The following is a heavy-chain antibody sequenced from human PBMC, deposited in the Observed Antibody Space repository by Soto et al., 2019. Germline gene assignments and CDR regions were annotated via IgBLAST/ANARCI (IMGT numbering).Heavy chain of an antibody. CDR2: IYHSGST. J-gene: IGHJ4*02. V-gene: IGHV4-30-2*01. Sequence: SETLSLTCAVSGGSISSGGYSWSWIRQPPGKGLEWIGYIYHSGSTYYNPSLKSRVTISVDRSKNQFSLKLSSVTAADTAVYYCARGLDSSGYYGYFDYWGQGTLVTVSS. CDR1: GGSISSGGYS. D-gene: IGHD3-22*01. CDR3: ARGLDSSGYYGYFDY.